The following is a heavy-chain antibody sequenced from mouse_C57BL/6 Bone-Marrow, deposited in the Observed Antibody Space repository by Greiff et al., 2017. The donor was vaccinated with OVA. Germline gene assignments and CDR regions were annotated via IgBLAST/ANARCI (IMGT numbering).Heavy chain of an antibody. Sequence: EVQVVESGGGLVKPGGSLKLSCAASGFTFSDYGMHWVRQAPEKGLEWVAYISRGSSTIYYADTVKGRFTISRDNAKNTLFLQMTSLRSEDTAMYYCANLRSRHYYAMDYWGQGTSVTVSS. J-gene: IGHJ4*01. CDR3: ANLRSRHYYAMDY. CDR2: ISRGSSTI. D-gene: IGHD1-1*01. CDR1: GFTFSDYG. V-gene: IGHV5-17*01.